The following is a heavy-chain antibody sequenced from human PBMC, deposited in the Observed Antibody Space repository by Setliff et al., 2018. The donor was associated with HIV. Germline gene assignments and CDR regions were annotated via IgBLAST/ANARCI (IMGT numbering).Heavy chain of an antibody. D-gene: IGHD6-19*01. CDR1: GYTLNELS. V-gene: IGHV1-24*01. CDR2: FDRQHGGT. Sequence: ASVKVSCKVSGYTLNELSIHWVRQAPGEGLEWVGGFDRQHGGTVYAQKFQGRVRMAEDTSTDTAYMDLSSLRSEDTATYYCTLLAVSSKKEWKTFEFWGQGTLVTVSS. CDR3: TLLAVSSKKEWKTFEF. J-gene: IGHJ4*02.